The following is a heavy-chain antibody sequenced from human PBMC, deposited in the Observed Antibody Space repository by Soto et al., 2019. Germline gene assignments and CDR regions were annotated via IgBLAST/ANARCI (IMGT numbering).Heavy chain of an antibody. J-gene: IGHJ4*02. V-gene: IGHV2-5*02. CDR1: GFSLTTSGVG. CDR3: AHRVLRTVFGLVTTTAIYFDF. D-gene: IGHD3-3*01. CDR2: IYWDDDK. Sequence: QITLNESGPTQVNPRQTLTLTCTFSGFSLTTSGVGVGWIRQSPGKAPEWLALIYWDDDKRYSPSLKSRLTSTKDKSKKQVLLTMADLDPADTATSYCAHRVLRTVFGLVTTTAIYFDFWGQGTPVAVSS.